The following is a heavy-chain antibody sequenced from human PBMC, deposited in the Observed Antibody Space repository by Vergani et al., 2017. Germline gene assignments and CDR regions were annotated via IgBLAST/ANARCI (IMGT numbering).Heavy chain of an antibody. CDR2: IKQDGSEK. J-gene: IGHJ4*01. D-gene: IGHD3-22*01. Sequence: EVQLVESGGGLVQPGGSLRLSCAASGFTFSSYWMSWVRQAPGKGLEWVANIKQDGSEKYYVDSVKGRFTSSRDNAKTSLYLQMNSLRAEDTAVYYCAKENHGGGIVVEKISNWGYVTLVTVSS. CDR3: AKENHGGGIVVEKISN. V-gene: IGHV3-7*03. CDR1: GFTFSSYW.